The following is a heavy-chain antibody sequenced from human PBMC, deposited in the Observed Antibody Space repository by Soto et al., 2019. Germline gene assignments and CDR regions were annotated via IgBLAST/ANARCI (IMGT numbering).Heavy chain of an antibody. V-gene: IGHV3-30-3*01. CDR2: ISYDGSNK. D-gene: IGHD4-4*01. J-gene: IGHJ6*02. CDR1: GFTFSSYA. CDR3: ARAPTVTSYYYYGMDV. Sequence: QVQLVESGGGVVQPGRSLRLSCAASGFTFSSYAMHWVRQAPGKGLEWVAVISYDGSNKYYADSVKGRFTISRDNSKNSLYLQMNGLRAEDTAVYYCARAPTVTSYYYYGMDVWGQGTTVTVSS.